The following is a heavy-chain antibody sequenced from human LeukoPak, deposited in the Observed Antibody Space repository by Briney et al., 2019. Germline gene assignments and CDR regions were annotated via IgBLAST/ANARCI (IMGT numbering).Heavy chain of an antibody. Sequence: GGSLRLSCAASGFTFSSYAMSWVRQAPGKGLEWVSAISGSGGSTYYADSVKGRFTISRDNSKNTLYLQMNSLRAEDTAVYYCANDLTSSYGSGSYYNEDAFDIWGQGTMVTVSS. V-gene: IGHV3-23*01. D-gene: IGHD3-10*01. CDR3: ANDLTSSYGSGSYYNEDAFDI. CDR1: GFTFSSYA. CDR2: ISGSGGST. J-gene: IGHJ3*02.